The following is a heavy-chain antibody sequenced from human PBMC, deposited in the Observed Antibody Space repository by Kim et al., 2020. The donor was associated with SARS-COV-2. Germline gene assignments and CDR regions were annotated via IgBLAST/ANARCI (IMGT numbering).Heavy chain of an antibody. CDR1: GFTFSSYA. J-gene: IGHJ6*02. CDR3: AKVPGFLEWGTYYYYGMDV. CDR2: ISGSGGST. D-gene: IGHD3-3*01. V-gene: IGHV3-23*01. Sequence: GGSLRLSCAASGFTFSSYAMSWVRQAPGKGLEWVSAISGSGGSTYYADSVKGRFTISRDNSKNTLYLQMNSLRAEDTAVYYCAKVPGFLEWGTYYYYGMDVWGQGTTVTVSS.